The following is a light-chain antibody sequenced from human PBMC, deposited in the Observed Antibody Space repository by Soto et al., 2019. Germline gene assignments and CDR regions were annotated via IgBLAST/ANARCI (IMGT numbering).Light chain of an antibody. Sequence: QSALTQPASVSGSPGQSITISCTGTSSDIGAYNSVSWYQQYPGRAPKLMIYEVSNRPSGVSSRFSGSKSGNTASLTISGLQAEDEADYYCSSYVSGNTVVFGGGTKLTVL. V-gene: IGLV2-14*01. CDR1: SSDIGAYNS. J-gene: IGLJ3*02. CDR3: SSYVSGNTVV. CDR2: EVS.